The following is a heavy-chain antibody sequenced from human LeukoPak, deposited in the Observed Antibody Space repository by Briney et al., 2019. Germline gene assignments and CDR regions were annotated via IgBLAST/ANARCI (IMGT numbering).Heavy chain of an antibody. CDR3: ARGLLGGYQLLSGGWFDP. V-gene: IGHV3-30-3*01. D-gene: IGHD2-2*01. J-gene: IGHJ5*02. CDR1: RLPLHRFA. CDR2: ILFDGSNK. Sequence: WGALRLSLAGPRLPLHRFALDLVPPAPGKGLGGGGVILFDGSNKYYADSVKGRFTISRDNSKNTLYLQMNSLRAEDTAVYYWARGLLGGYQLLSGGWFDPWGQGTLVTVSS.